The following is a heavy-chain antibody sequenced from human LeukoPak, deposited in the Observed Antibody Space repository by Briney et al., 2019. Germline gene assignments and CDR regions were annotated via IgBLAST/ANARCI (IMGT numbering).Heavy chain of an antibody. J-gene: IGHJ3*01. Sequence: GGSLRLSCAASGFTLNSYLMSWVRQAQGRGLEWVANIKKDGSEENYLDSVKGRFTVSRDNAKNSLYLQMNSLRGEDTAVYYCARSNPNRNALDLWGQGTMATISS. CDR2: IKKDGSEE. CDR3: ARSNPNRNALDL. V-gene: IGHV3-7*01. D-gene: IGHD1-14*01. CDR1: GFTLNSYL.